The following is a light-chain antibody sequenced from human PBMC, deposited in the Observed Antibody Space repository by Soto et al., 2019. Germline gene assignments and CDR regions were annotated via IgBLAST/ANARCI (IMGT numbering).Light chain of an antibody. Sequence: EIVLTQSPGTLSLSPGESATLSCRASQSVSNRRLAWYQQKPGQAPRLLIYGASSRATGIPDRFSGSGSGTDFTLTINRLEPEDFAVYSCQQYGRSITFGQGTRLEIK. CDR2: GAS. J-gene: IGKJ5*01. CDR3: QQYGRSIT. V-gene: IGKV3-20*01. CDR1: QSVSNRR.